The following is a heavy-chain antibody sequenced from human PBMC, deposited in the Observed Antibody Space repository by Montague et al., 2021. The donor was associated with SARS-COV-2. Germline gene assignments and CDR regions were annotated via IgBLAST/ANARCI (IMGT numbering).Heavy chain of an antibody. CDR1: GDSVSGNIAT. Sequence: CAISGDSVSGNIATWNWIRQSPSRGLQCLGRTYFRSKWYNDYAESVKSRITIDPDTSKHQFSLHLNSATPEDTAVYYCARIPVGSKYYFDFWGQGTLVTVSS. CDR3: ARIPVGSKYYFDF. J-gene: IGHJ4*02. V-gene: IGHV6-1*01. CDR2: TYFRSKWYN. D-gene: IGHD2-2*01.